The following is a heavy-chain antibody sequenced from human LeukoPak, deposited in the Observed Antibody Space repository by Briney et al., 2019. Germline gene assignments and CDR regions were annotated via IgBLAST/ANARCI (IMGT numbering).Heavy chain of an antibody. V-gene: IGHV1-69*13. CDR2: IIPIFGTA. CDR3: ATLGYCSSTSCPTGDYYYYYGMDV. CDR1: GGAFSSYA. Sequence: SVKVSCKASGGAFSSYAISWVRQAPGQGLEWMGGIIPIFGTANYAQKFQGRVTITADESTSTAYMELSSLRSEDTAVYYCATLGYCSSTSCPTGDYYYYYGMDVWGQGTTVTVSS. J-gene: IGHJ6*02. D-gene: IGHD2-2*01.